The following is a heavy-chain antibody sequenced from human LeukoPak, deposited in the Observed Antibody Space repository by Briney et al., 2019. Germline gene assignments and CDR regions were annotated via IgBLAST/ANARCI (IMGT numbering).Heavy chain of an antibody. CDR1: GGTFSSYV. Sequence: SVKVSCKASGGTFSSYVINWVRQAPGQGLEWMGGIMPIFGTANNAQKFQGRVTITTDESTSTVYMELSSLRSEDTAVYYCARDRSNSSPDCFDIWGQGTLVTVSS. D-gene: IGHD6-6*01. CDR3: ARDRSNSSPDCFDI. CDR2: IMPIFGTA. J-gene: IGHJ3*02. V-gene: IGHV1-69*05.